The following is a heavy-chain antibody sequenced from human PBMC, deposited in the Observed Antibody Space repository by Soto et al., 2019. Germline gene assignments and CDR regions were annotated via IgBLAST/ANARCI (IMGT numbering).Heavy chain of an antibody. CDR2: ISGSGATT. Sequence: EVQLLESGGGLVQPGGSLRLSCAASKFTFSNFAMSWVRQAPGKGLEWVSGISGSGATTYYADSVKGRFTISRDNSKNTLYLQINRLRADDTAVYYCAKAYSNSITWFFDLWGRGSLVTVSS. CDR1: KFTFSNFA. CDR3: AKAYSNSITWFFDL. J-gene: IGHJ2*01. D-gene: IGHD4-4*01. V-gene: IGHV3-23*01.